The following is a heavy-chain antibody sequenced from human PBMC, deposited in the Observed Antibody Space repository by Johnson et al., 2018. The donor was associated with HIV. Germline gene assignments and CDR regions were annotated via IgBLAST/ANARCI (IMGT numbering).Heavy chain of an antibody. CDR3: AKGGGVDYDILTGYYGYAFDL. CDR1: GFTFSGYG. J-gene: IGHJ3*01. V-gene: IGHV3-30*18. Sequence: VQLVESGGGVVQPGRSLRLACAASGFTFSGYGLHWVRQAPGKGLEWLAVISSDESKKYYGVSVKGRFTISRDNSKNTVYLQMNTLRAEDTAVYYCAKGGGVDYDILTGYYGYAFDLWGQGTMVTVSS. CDR2: ISSDESKK. D-gene: IGHD3-9*01.